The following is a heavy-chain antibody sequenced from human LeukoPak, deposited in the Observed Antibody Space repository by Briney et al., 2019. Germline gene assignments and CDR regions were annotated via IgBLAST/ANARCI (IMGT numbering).Heavy chain of an antibody. J-gene: IGHJ6*03. V-gene: IGHV3-23*01. CDR3: AKNGDRGAYCSGGTCYPYYYYYMDV. CDR2: ISTTGGTT. Sequence: GGTLRLSCAASGFTFSSYGMSWVRQAPGKGLEWVSAISTTGGTTYYADSVRGRFTISRDNSRNTLYLQMNSLRAEDTAIYYCAKNGDRGAYCSGGTCYPYYYYYMDVWGKGTTVTISS. D-gene: IGHD2-15*01. CDR1: GFTFSSYG.